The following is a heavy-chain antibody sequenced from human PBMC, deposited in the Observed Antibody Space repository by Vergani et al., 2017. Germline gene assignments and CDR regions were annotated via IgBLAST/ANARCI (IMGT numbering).Heavy chain of an antibody. J-gene: IGHJ4*02. CDR2: IDPSDSYT. CDR3: ARVGSGLIDY. V-gene: IGHV5-10-1*03. D-gene: IGHD1-26*01. Sequence: EVQLVQSGAEVKKSGESLKISCKGSGYSFTSYWIRWVRQMPGKGLEWMGRIDPSDSYTNYSPSFEGHVTISADKSITTAYLQWNSLKASESAMYYCARVGSGLIDYWGQGTLVTVSS. CDR1: GYSFTSYW.